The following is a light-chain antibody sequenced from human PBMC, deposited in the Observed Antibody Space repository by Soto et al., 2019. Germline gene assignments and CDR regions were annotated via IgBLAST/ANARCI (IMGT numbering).Light chain of an antibody. CDR1: QSVSSY. V-gene: IGKV3-11*01. Sequence: EIVLTQSPATLSLSPGERATLSCRASQSVSSYLAWYQQKPGQAPRLLIYDASNRATGIPARFSGGGSGTDFPLTTSRLEPEDFVVYYCQQRFNWPRFTFGQGTKLEIK. CDR2: DAS. CDR3: QQRFNWPRFT. J-gene: IGKJ2*01.